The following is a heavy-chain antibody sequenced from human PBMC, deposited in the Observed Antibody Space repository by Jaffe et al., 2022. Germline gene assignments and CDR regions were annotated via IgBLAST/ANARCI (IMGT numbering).Heavy chain of an antibody. V-gene: IGHV4-61*02. CDR1: GGSISSGSYY. CDR2: IYTSGST. D-gene: IGHD2-15*01. Sequence: QVQLQESGPGLVKPSQTLSLTCTVSGGSISSGSYYWSWIRQPAGKGLEWIGRIYTSGSTNYNPSLKSRVTISVDTSKNQFSLKLSSVTAADTAVYYCARGRSAYFDYWGQGTLVTVSS. J-gene: IGHJ4*02. CDR3: ARGRSAYFDY.